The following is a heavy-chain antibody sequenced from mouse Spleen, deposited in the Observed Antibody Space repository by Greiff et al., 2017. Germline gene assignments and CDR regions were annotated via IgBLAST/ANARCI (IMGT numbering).Heavy chain of an antibody. D-gene: IGHD1-1*01. CDR1: GYTFTSYW. V-gene: IGHV1-69*02. Sequence: QVQLKQPGAELVKPGASVKLSCKASGYTFTSYWMHWVKQRPGQGLEWIGEIDPSDSYTNYNQKFKGKATLTVDKSSSTAYMQLSSLTSEDSAVYYCARYYGSSYRYFDVWGAGTTVTVSS. CDR2: IDPSDSYT. CDR3: ARYYGSSYRYFDV. J-gene: IGHJ1*01.